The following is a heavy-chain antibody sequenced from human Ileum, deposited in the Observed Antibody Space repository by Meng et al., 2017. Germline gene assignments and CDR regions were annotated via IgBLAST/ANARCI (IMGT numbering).Heavy chain of an antibody. CDR2: IYSGGST. J-gene: IGHJ4*02. Sequence: GESLKISCAASGFTVSSNYMGWVRQAPGKGLEWVSVIYSGGSTYYADSVKGRFTISRDNSKNTLYLQMNSLRAEDTAVYYCAKNGWGGGFGYWGQGTLVTVSS. CDR1: GFTVSSNY. CDR3: AKNGWGGGFGY. V-gene: IGHV3-66*02. D-gene: IGHD3-16*01.